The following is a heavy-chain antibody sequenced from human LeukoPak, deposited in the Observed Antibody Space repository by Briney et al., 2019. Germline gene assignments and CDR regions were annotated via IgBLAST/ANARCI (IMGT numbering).Heavy chain of an antibody. CDR2: IFPSGGEI. CDR1: GFTLSTFA. V-gene: IGHV3-23*01. J-gene: IGHJ3*02. Sequence: GGSLRLSCAASGFTLSTFAMIWVRQPPGTGLAWVSSIFPSGGEIHYADSVRGRFTISRDNSKSTLSLQMNSLRAEDTAVYYCAPGDYGDAFDIWGQGTMVTVSS. D-gene: IGHD4-17*01. CDR3: APGDYGDAFDI.